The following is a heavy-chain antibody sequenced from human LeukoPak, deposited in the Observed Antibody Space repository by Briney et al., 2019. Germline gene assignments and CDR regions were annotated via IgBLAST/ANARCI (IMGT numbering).Heavy chain of an antibody. V-gene: IGHV1-69*04. J-gene: IGHJ4*02. Sequence: GASVKVSCKASGDTFSSYAISWVRQAPGQGLEWMGRIIPIFGKANYAQKFQGRVTITADTSTSTAYMELCRLRSEDTAVYYCAPDGAYDQNQEPKLADYWGQGTLVTVSS. D-gene: IGHD1-14*01. CDR1: GDTFSSYA. CDR3: APDGAYDQNQEPKLADY. CDR2: IIPIFGKA.